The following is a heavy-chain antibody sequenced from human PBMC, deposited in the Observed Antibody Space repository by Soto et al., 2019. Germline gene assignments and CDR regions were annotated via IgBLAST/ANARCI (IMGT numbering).Heavy chain of an antibody. J-gene: IGHJ4*02. V-gene: IGHV4-34*01. CDR1: GGSFTGYY. CDR2: IKDGGST. CDR3: ARGQEGVVATH. D-gene: IGHD2-15*01. Sequence: QVQLQQWGAGLLKPSETLSLTCAVNGGSFTGYYWSWVRQPPGKGLEWIGEIKDGGSTNYSPSLRSRVTISADTSKRQLPQKVTSVTAADTAVYYCARGQEGVVATHWDQGSLVTVSS.